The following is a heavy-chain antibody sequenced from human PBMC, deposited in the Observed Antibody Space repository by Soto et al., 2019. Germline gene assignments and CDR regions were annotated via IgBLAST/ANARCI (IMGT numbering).Heavy chain of an antibody. V-gene: IGHV4-39*07. J-gene: IGHJ4*02. CDR1: GGSISSSSYY. CDR3: ARGWGRIFDY. D-gene: IGHD7-27*01. Sequence: PSETLSLTCTVSGGSISSSSYYWGWIRQPPGKGLEWIGKINHSGSTKYNPSLKSRLTISVDTSKNQFSLKLSSVTAADTAVYYCARGWGRIFDYWGQGTLVTVS. CDR2: INHSGST.